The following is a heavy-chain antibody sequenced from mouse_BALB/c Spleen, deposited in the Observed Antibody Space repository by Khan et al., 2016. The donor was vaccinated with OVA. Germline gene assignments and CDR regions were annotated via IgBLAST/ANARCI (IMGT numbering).Heavy chain of an antibody. CDR2: IDPFNGGT. CDR3: ARGSFDY. J-gene: IGHJ3*01. V-gene: IGHV1S135*01. Sequence: VQLKQSGPELMRPGSSVHISCKASGYSFTSYYIHWVKQSHGKSLEWIGYIDPFNGGTDYNQNFKGKAKLTADKSSNTAYMQLGSVTSEDSAVYYCARGSFDYRGQGTLVTVS. CDR1: GYSFTSYY.